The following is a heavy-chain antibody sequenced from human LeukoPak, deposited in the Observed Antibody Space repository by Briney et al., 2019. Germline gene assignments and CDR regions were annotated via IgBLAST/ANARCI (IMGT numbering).Heavy chain of an antibody. V-gene: IGHV4-39*01. CDR3: ARAGRGFDP. CDR2: IYYSGST. CDR1: GASINTNNCY. Sequence: SETLSLTCTVSGASINTNNCYWGWIRQPPGKGLEWIGSIYYSGSTYYNPSLKSRVTISVDTSKNQFSLKLSSVTAADTAVYYSARAGRGFDPWGQGTLVTVSS. J-gene: IGHJ5*02.